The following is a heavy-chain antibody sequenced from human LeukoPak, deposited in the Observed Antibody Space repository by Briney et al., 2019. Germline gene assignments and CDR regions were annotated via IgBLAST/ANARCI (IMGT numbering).Heavy chain of an antibody. V-gene: IGHV3-7*01. CDR1: GFTVSSNY. CDR2: IKQDGSGK. J-gene: IGHJ6*03. CDR3: AREETSNYYMDV. Sequence: GGSLRLSCAASGFTVSSNYMSWVRQAPGKGLEWVANIKQDGSGKYYVDSVKGRFTISRDNAKNSLYLQMNSLRAEDTAVYYCAREETSNYYMDVWGKGTTVTISS.